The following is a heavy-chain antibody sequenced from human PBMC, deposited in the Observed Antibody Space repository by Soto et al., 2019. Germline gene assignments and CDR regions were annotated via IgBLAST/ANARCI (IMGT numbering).Heavy chain of an antibody. CDR3: ARYRYNWNDGDY. CDR2: INPNSGGT. D-gene: IGHD1-20*01. CDR1: GYTFTGYY. Sequence: ASVKVSCKASGYTFTGYYMHWVRQAPGQGLEWMGWINPNSGGTNYAQKFQGWVTMTRDTSISTAYMELSRLRSDDTAVYYCARYRYNWNDGDYWGQGTLVTVSS. J-gene: IGHJ4*02. V-gene: IGHV1-2*04.